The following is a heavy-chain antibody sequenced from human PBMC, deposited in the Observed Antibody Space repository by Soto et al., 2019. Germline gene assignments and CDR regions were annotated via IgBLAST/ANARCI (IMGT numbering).Heavy chain of an antibody. CDR1: GFTFTAYG. J-gene: IGHJ6*02. Sequence: QEQLVESGGGVVQPGRSLRLSCAASGFTFTAYGMHWVRQAPGKGLEWVAVTSYDGSNKYYADSVKGRFTLSRDNSKYVLYLQMNSLRPDDTAVYYCARALGYNYGDKDHYYGMDVWGQGTTVTVSS. V-gene: IGHV3-30*16. CDR3: ARALGYNYGDKDHYYGMDV. D-gene: IGHD5-18*01. CDR2: TSYDGSNK.